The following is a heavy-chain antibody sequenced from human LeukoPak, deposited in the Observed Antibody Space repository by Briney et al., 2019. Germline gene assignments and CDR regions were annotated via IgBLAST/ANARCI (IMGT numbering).Heavy chain of an antibody. D-gene: IGHD6-13*01. J-gene: IGHJ4*02. CDR2: IWYDGSDK. CDR3: ARDWAGFTAPGPFDY. CDR1: GFPFSNFA. Sequence: PGRSLRLSCAASGFPFSNFAMHWVRQAPGKGLEWVAAIWYDGSDKYYGDSVKGRFTISRDNSRNTLYLQMSSLRADDTAVYYCARDWAGFTAPGPFDYWGQGIPVIVSS. V-gene: IGHV3-33*01.